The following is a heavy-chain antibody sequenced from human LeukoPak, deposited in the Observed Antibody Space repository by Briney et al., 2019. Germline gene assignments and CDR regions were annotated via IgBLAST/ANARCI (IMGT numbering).Heavy chain of an antibody. CDR2: IHYSGST. CDR1: GGSISSYY. D-gene: IGHD1-26*01. J-gene: IGHJ4*02. Sequence: SETLSLTCTVSGGSISSYYWSWIRQPPGKGLEWIGYIHYSGSTHYNPSLASLKSRVTISGDTSKNQFSLTLSSVTAADTAVYYCARYREVGATVDYWGQGTLVTVSS. V-gene: IGHV4-59*08. CDR3: ARYREVGATVDY.